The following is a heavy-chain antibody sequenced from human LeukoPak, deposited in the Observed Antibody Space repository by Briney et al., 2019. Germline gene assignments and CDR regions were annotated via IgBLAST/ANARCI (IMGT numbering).Heavy chain of an antibody. CDR1: GGSFSGYY. CDR2: INHSGST. CDR3: ARAAHYYDSSSYYYGPLDY. D-gene: IGHD3-22*01. J-gene: IGHJ4*02. Sequence: PSETLSLTCAVYGGSFSGYYWSWIRQPPGKGLEWVGEINHSGSTNYNPSLKSRVTISVDTSKNQFSLKLSSVTAADTAVYYCARAAHYYDSSSYYYGPLDYWGQGTLVTVSS. V-gene: IGHV4-34*01.